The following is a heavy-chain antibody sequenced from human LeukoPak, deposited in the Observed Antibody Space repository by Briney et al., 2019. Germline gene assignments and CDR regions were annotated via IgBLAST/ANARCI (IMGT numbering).Heavy chain of an antibody. J-gene: IGHJ6*02. D-gene: IGHD3-10*01. V-gene: IGHV4-59*01. CDR2: IYYSGST. CDR1: GGSISSYY. Sequence: SETLSLTCTVSGGSISSYYWSWIRQPPGKGLERIGYIYYSGSTNYNPSLKSRVTISVDTSKNQFSLKLSSVTAADTAVYYCTRGYYYGSGSYPMTYYYYGMDVWGQGTTVTVSS. CDR3: TRGYYYGSGSYPMTYYYYGMDV.